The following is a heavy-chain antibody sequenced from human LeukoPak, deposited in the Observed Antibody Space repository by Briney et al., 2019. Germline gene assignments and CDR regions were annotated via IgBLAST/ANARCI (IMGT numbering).Heavy chain of an antibody. CDR2: IYSGGST. V-gene: IGHV3-53*01. J-gene: IGHJ3*02. D-gene: IGHD3-16*01. Sequence: GGSLRLSCAASGFTVSSNYMSWVRQAPGKGLEWVSVIYSGGSTYYADSVEGRFTISRDNSKNTLYLQMNSLRAEDTAVYYCASLGEWLAYAFDIWGQGTMVTVSS. CDR1: GFTVSSNY. CDR3: ASLGEWLAYAFDI.